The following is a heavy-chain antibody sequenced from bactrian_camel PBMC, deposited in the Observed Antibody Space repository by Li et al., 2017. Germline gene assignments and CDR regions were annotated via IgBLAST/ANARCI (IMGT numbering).Heavy chain of an antibody. J-gene: IGHJ4*01. CDR3: AAARIGFPSLARYLYAY. D-gene: IGHD1*01. CDR1: GFANSSNC. CDR2: ICGSGYT. Sequence: HVQLVESGGGSVQAGGSLTLSCAASGFANSSNCMGWFRQAPGKEREGVAAICGSGYTDYAGSVAGRFTVSKDNAKNALLLQMDNLRPEDSAIYYCAAARIGFPSLARYLYAYWGPGTQVTVS. V-gene: IGHV3S55*01.